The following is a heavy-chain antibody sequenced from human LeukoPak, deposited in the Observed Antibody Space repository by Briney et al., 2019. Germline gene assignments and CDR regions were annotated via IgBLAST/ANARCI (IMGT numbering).Heavy chain of an antibody. CDR3: ARLGYFDY. V-gene: IGHV3-9*01. CDR1: GFTFSSYA. D-gene: IGHD3-10*01. Sequence: PGGSLRLSCAASGFTFSSYAMHWVRQAPGKGLEWVSGISWNSGSIGYADSVKGRFTISRDNAKNSLYLQMNSLRAEDTALYYCARLGYFDYWGQGTLVTVSS. J-gene: IGHJ4*02. CDR2: ISWNSGSI.